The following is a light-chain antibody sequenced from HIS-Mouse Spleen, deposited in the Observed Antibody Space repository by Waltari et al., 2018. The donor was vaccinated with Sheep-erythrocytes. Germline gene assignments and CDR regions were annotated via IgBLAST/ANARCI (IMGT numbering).Light chain of an antibody. CDR2: AAS. CDR1: QGISRW. J-gene: IGKJ1*01. Sequence: DIQLTQSPSSVSASVGDRVTTTCRASQGISRWLAWYQHKPGKPPKLLIYAASSLQSGVPSRVSGSGSGTDFTLTISSLQPEDFATYYCQQANSFPRTFGQGTKVEIK. CDR3: QQANSFPRT. V-gene: IGKV1-12*01.